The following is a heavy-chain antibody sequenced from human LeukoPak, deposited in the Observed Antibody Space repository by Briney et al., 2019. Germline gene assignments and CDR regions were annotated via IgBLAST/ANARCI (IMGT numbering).Heavy chain of an antibody. CDR1: GFTVSSIH. V-gene: IGHV3-53*01. D-gene: IGHD6-25*01. J-gene: IGHJ5*02. CDR3: ASSRTAASSNWFDP. Sequence: GGSLRLSCAASGFTVSSIHMVWVRQAPGKGLEWVSVTYTGGNSYYADSVKGRFIISRDISKNTLYLQMNSLRAEDSALYYCASSRTAASSNWFDPWGQGTLVTVSS. CDR2: TYTGGNS.